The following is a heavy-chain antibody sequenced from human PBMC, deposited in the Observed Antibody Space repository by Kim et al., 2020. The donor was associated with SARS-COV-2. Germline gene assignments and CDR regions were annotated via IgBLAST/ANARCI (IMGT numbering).Heavy chain of an antibody. Sequence: GGSLRLSCAASGFTFSSYAMHWVRQAPGKGLEWVAVIWYDGSNKYYADSVKGRFTISRDNSKNTLYLQMNSLRAEDTAVYYCAKDLYYYGMDVWGQGTTVTVSS. CDR2: IWYDGSNK. CDR1: GFTFSSYA. J-gene: IGHJ6*02. V-gene: IGHV3-33*06. CDR3: AKDLYYYGMDV.